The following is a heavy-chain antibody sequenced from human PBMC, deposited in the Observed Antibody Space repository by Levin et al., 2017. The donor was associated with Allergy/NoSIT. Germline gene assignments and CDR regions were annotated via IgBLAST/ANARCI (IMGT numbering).Heavy chain of an antibody. D-gene: IGHD6-13*01. Sequence: GESLKISCAASRLTISSYGMSWVRQAPGKGLEWVSTIRGGGGSTYYADSVKGRFSISRDNSKNTLYLQMDSLSAEDTAVYYCAKEVSSWGGHFYYYGMDVWGQGTTVTVSS. J-gene: IGHJ6*02. V-gene: IGHV3-23*01. CDR2: IRGGGGST. CDR1: RLTISSYG. CDR3: AKEVSSWGGHFYYYGMDV.